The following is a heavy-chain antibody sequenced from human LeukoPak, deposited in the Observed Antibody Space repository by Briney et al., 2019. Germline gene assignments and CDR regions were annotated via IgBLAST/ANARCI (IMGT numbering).Heavy chain of an antibody. CDR2: IYSGGST. CDR1: GFTVSSNY. D-gene: IGHD4-17*01. Sequence: SGGSLRLSCAASGFTVSSNYMSWVRQAPGKGLEWVSVIYSGGSTYYAGSVKGRFTISRDNSKNTLYLQMNSLRAEDTAVYYCARADYGDYADWYFDLWGRGTLVTVSS. V-gene: IGHV3-66*01. J-gene: IGHJ2*01. CDR3: ARADYGDYADWYFDL.